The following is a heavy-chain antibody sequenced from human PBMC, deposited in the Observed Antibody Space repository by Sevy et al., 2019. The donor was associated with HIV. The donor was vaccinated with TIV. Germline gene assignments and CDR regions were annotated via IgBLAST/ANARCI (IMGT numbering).Heavy chain of an antibody. V-gene: IGHV4-59*13. CDR1: GDSINSYY. D-gene: IGHD6-6*01. J-gene: IGHJ4*02. Sequence: SENLSLTCTVSGDSINSYYWSWIRQPPGKGLEWIAYVYYSGSTRSTNYNSSLKSRVTISLDTSKNQFSLKLNSVTAADTAVYYCVRGNGSSSLTPFDYWGQGTLVTVSS. CDR2: VYYSGSTRST. CDR3: VRGNGSSSLTPFDY.